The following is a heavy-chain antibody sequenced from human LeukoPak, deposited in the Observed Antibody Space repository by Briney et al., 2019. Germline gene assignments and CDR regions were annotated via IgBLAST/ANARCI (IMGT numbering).Heavy chain of an antibody. D-gene: IGHD5-24*01. CDR1: GFTFSSYS. CDR3: ARDREMATTLDAFDI. J-gene: IGHJ3*02. CDR2: ISSSSSYI. Sequence: GGSLRLSCAASGFTFSSYSMNWVRQAPGKGLEWVSSISSSSSYIYYADSVKGRFTISRDNAKNSLYLQMNSLRAEDTAVYYCARDREMATTLDAFDIWGQGTMVTVSS. V-gene: IGHV3-21*01.